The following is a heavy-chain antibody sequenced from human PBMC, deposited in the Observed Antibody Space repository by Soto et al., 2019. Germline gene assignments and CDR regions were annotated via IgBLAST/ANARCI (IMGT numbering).Heavy chain of an antibody. CDR1: GYSFSSHA. CDR2: IIPVFGTP. D-gene: IGHD6-13*01. V-gene: IGHV1-69*06. CDR3: ARGGALSTSWYWGDGLDS. Sequence: QVQLEQSGSEVQKSGSSVKVSCKASGYSFSSHAITWVRQAPGQGLEWMGGIIPVFGTPTYAQKFQGRLTISADKSTNTSSLELRSLRSEDTAVYYCARGGALSTSWYWGDGLDSWGQGTQVTVSP. J-gene: IGHJ4*02.